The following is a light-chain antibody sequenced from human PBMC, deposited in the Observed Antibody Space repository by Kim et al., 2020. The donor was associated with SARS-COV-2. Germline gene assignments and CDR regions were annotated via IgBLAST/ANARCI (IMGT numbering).Light chain of an antibody. Sequence: GQSFTISCTGTTSDVGRYDFVSWYQQYPGKVPKLLIYDVSERPSGVPDRFSGAKSGSTASLTISGLQTDDEAAYFCCSYAGSYTWLFGGGTKVTVL. J-gene: IGLJ3*02. V-gene: IGLV2-11*03. CDR1: TSDVGRYDF. CDR3: CSYAGSYTWL. CDR2: DVS.